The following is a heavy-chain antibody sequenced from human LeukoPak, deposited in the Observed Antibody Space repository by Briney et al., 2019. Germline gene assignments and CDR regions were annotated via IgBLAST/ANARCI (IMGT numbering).Heavy chain of an antibody. CDR3: ATMVRGVVIGH. D-gene: IGHD3-10*01. CDR2: IYHSGST. CDR1: GGSISSGGYS. Sequence: PSETLSLTCAVSGGSISSGGYSWSWIRQPPGKGLEWIGYIYHSGSTYYNPSLKSRVTISVDRSKNQFSLKLSSVTAADTAVYYCATMVRGVVIGHWGQGTLVTVSS. V-gene: IGHV4-30-2*01. J-gene: IGHJ4*02.